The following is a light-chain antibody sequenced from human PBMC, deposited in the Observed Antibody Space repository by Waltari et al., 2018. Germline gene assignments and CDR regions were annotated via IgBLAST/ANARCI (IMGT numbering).Light chain of an antibody. V-gene: IGKV4-1*01. Sequence: DIVMTQSPDSLAVSLGERATINCKSSQRVLYNSIHKTYVAWYQHKPGQSPKLLIYWASTRDSGVPDRFSGSGSGTDFTLTISSLQAEDVAVYYCQQYYTIPPTFGQGTKVEIK. CDR3: QQYYTIPPT. CDR1: QRVLYNSIHKTY. J-gene: IGKJ1*01. CDR2: WAS.